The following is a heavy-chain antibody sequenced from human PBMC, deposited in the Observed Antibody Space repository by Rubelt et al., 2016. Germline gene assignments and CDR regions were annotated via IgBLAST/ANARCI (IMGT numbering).Heavy chain of an antibody. CDR3: ARLHYDSSGSSDY. J-gene: IGHJ4*02. D-gene: IGHD3-22*01. CDR1: GFTFSSYA. Sequence: GFTFSSYAMNWVRQAPGKELEWVSVIYSGGSTYYADSVKGRFTISRDNSKNTLYLQMNSLRAEDTALYYCARLHYDSSGSSDYWGQGTLVTVSS. V-gene: IGHV3-53*01. CDR2: IYSGGST.